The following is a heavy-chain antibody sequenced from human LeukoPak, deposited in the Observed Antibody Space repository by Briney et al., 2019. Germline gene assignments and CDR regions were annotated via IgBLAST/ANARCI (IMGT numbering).Heavy chain of an antibody. CDR1: GFTFTNSA. Sequence: SVKVSCKTSGFTFTNSAVQWVRQARGQRLEWIGWIVVGSSNTDYTQKFQERVTITRDMSTGTAFLELSSLRSEDTAVYYCAARPGGYASFDIWGQGTMVTVSS. V-gene: IGHV1-58*01. CDR3: AARPGGYASFDI. D-gene: IGHD3-16*01. CDR2: IVVGSSNT. J-gene: IGHJ3*02.